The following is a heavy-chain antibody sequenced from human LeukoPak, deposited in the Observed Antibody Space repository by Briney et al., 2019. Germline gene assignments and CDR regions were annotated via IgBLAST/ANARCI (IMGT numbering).Heavy chain of an antibody. CDR1: GFTSSNAW. J-gene: IGHJ4*02. CDR2: IKSKTDGGRT. D-gene: IGHD6-13*01. V-gene: IGHV3-15*01. Sequence: PGGPLRLSCAASGFTSSNAWLSRVRQAPGKGLEWVGRIKSKTDGGRTDYAAPVKGRFTISSDDSKITLSLQTNSLKTEDTAVYYCTTSPPSSRWDYWGQGTLVTVSS. CDR3: TTSPPSSRWDY.